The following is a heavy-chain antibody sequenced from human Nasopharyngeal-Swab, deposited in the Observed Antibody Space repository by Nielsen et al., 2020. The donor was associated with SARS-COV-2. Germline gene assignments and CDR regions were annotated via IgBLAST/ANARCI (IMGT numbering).Heavy chain of an antibody. CDR2: IKQGGSEQ. Sequence: GGSLRLSCAASGFPFRNYYMTWVRQPPGKGLEWVANIKQGGSEQFYVDSVKGRFTISRDDAKNSVYLQMNSLRAEDTAVYYCASPSTLDYWGQGTLVTVSS. J-gene: IGHJ4*02. V-gene: IGHV3-7*02. CDR1: GFPFRNYY. CDR3: ASPSTLDY.